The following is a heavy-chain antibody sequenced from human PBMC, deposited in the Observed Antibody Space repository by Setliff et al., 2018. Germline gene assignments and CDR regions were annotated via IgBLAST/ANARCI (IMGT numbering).Heavy chain of an antibody. Sequence: SETLSLTCTVSGDSISGGDYYWTWIRQPAGKRLEWTGRVYNSGTTYNAFFASRVTMSIDTSKNQFSLNLNSVTAADTALYYCAKESLAINTRWFDPWGQGILVTVSS. CDR3: AKESLAINTRWFDP. V-gene: IGHV4-61*02. J-gene: IGHJ5*02. CDR2: VYNSGTT. CDR1: GDSISGGDYY. D-gene: IGHD3-3*02.